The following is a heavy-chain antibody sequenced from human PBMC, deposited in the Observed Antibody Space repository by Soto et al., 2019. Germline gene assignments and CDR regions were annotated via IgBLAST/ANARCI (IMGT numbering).Heavy chain of an antibody. CDR1: GFSFSSYA. V-gene: IGHV3-23*01. CDR2: ISGSGDST. D-gene: IGHD6-19*01. Sequence: EVQLLESGGGLVQPGGSLRLSCAASGFSFSSYAMNWVRQAPGKGLEWVSVISGSGDSTYYADSVKGRFTISRDNSKNTLYLQMISLRAKHTAVYYCARRSSGWYFDYWGQGTLVIVSS. CDR3: ARRSSGWYFDY. J-gene: IGHJ4*02.